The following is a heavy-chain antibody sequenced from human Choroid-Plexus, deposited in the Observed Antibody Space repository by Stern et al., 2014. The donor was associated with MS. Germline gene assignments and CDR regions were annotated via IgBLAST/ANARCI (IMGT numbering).Heavy chain of an antibody. CDR3: ASWVGARRRRFDY. V-gene: IGHV4-39*01. Sequence: QLQLQESGPGLVKPSETLSLTCTVSGGPISSSSYYWGWIRQPPGKGLEWIGTIHYTGSTNYNPSLTSRITFSVAISRNQFSLTLGSVTAADTAVYYCASWVGARRRRFDYWGQGTLVTVSS. J-gene: IGHJ4*02. CDR1: GGPISSSSYY. D-gene: IGHD1-26*01. CDR2: IHYTGST.